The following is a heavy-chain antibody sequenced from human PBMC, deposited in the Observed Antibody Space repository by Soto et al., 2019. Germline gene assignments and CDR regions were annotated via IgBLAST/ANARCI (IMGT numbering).Heavy chain of an antibody. Sequence: GGSLRLSCAASGFTFSSYGMHWVRQAPGKGLEWVAVTSYDGSNTYYADSVKGRFTISRDNSKNTLYLQMSSLRAEDTAVYYCVKDNRGTMIHDAFDIWGQGTMVTVSS. V-gene: IGHV3-30*18. CDR3: VKDNRGTMIHDAFDI. D-gene: IGHD3-22*01. J-gene: IGHJ3*02. CDR2: TSYDGSNT. CDR1: GFTFSSYG.